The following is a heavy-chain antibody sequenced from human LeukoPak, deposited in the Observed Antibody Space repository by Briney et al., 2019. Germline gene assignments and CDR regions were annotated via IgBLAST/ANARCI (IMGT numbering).Heavy chain of an antibody. CDR2: IRRDGGEK. CDR1: GFTFTDYW. D-gene: IGHD6-13*01. CDR3: ARDGTAAGLYFDL. Sequence: HPGGSLRLSCAVSGFTFTDYWMNWVRQAPGKGLEWVASIRRDGGEKSYVDSVKGRFTISRGNTKNSLYLQINSLRAEDTAVYYCARDGTAAGLYFDLWGQGTLVTVSS. J-gene: IGHJ4*01. V-gene: IGHV3-7*01.